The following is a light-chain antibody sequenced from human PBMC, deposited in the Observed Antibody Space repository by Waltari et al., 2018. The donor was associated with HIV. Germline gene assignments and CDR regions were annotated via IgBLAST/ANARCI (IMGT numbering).Light chain of an antibody. CDR3: LQTFTTPLT. CDR1: QNVFKF. CDR2: DAS. J-gene: IGKJ3*01. Sequence: DTQMTQSPSSLSASIGDRVTITCRASQNVFKFLSWYRQKSGKAPELLISDASRLQSGVPSRFSGSGSGTDFVLTVSGLQIEDFATYFCLQTFTTPLTFGPGTKVDIK. V-gene: IGKV1-39*01.